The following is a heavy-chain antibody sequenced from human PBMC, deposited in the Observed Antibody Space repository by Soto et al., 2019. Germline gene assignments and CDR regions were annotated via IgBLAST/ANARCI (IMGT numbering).Heavy chain of an antibody. Sequence: PGGSLRLSCAASGFTFSSYGMHWVRQAPGKGLEWVAVISYDGSNKYYADSVKGQFTISRDNSKNTLYLQMNSLRAEDTAVYYCAKDVLRFLEWLAFYGMDVWGQGTTVTVSS. CDR2: ISYDGSNK. V-gene: IGHV3-30*18. J-gene: IGHJ6*02. CDR3: AKDVLRFLEWLAFYGMDV. D-gene: IGHD3-3*01. CDR1: GFTFSSYG.